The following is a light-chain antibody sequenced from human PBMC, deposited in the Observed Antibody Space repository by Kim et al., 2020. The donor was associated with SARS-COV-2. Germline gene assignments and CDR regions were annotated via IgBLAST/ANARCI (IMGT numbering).Light chain of an antibody. Sequence: VLPGESVTLSCRASESISSNLAWYQQRPGQAPRLLIYAAATRATGIPARFSGSRSGTEFSLNISSLQSEDFAVYYCLQYDNRPPYTFGQGTKLEI. CDR2: AAA. J-gene: IGKJ2*01. CDR3: LQYDNRPPYT. CDR1: ESISSN. V-gene: IGKV3D-15*01.